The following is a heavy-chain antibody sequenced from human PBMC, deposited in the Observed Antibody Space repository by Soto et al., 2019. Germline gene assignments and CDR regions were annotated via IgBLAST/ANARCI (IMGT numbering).Heavy chain of an antibody. Sequence: EVQLVESGGGLIQPGGSLRLSCAVSGLTVSSNYMNWVRQAPGKGLEWVSVIYSGGSTYYADSVKGRFTISRDNSKNTLYLQMNSLRAEDTAVYYCARNRYVTYYGMDVGGQGTTVTVSS. V-gene: IGHV3-53*01. CDR1: GLTVSSNY. D-gene: IGHD3-16*01. CDR3: ARNRYVTYYGMDV. CDR2: IYSGGST. J-gene: IGHJ6*02.